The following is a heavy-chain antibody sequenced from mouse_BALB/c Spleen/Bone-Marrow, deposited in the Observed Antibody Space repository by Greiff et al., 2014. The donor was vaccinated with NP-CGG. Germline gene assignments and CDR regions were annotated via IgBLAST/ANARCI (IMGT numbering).Heavy chain of an antibody. V-gene: IGHV1-69*01. CDR2: IDTSDSYT. D-gene: IGHD2-4*01. J-gene: IGHJ4*01. CDR1: GYTFTDNW. Sequence: LVESGAELGMPGASVKMSCKASGYTFTDNWIYWVKQRPGQGLEWIGAIDTSDSYTNYNQKFMGKASLTVDASSSTAYMQVSSLTSDDSAVYYCARGGHDFSLDYWGQGTPVTVSS. CDR3: ARGGHDFSLDY.